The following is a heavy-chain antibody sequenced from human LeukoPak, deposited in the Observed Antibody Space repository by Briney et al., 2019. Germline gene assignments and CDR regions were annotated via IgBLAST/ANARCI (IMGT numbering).Heavy chain of an antibody. CDR3: AAPGIAVAGTKVDWFDP. CDR2: ISNSGSTI. V-gene: IGHV3-48*03. Sequence: GGSLGLSCAASGFTFSSYEMNWVRQAPGKGLEWVSYISNSGSTIYYADSVKGRFTISRDNAKNSLYLQMNSLRAEDTAVYYCAAPGIAVAGTKVDWFDPWGQGTLVTVSS. J-gene: IGHJ5*02. CDR1: GFTFSSYE. D-gene: IGHD6-19*01.